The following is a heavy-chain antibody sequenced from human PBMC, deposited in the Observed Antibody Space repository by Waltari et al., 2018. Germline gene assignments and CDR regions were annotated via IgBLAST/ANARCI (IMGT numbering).Heavy chain of an antibody. CDR3: AGVGSGWWRRGYYYDY. Sequence: QVQLQQWGAGLLMPSETLSLTCAVYGGSFSGYYWSWCREPAGKGLEWIGEISHSGSSTNDPALKKGVTIIVGESTNQFSLKLSSVTAADKAVYYCAGVGSGWWRRGYYYDYWGQGTLVTVSS. J-gene: IGHJ4*02. D-gene: IGHD6-19*01. V-gene: IGHV4-34*01. CDR1: GGSFSGYY. CDR2: ISHSGSS.